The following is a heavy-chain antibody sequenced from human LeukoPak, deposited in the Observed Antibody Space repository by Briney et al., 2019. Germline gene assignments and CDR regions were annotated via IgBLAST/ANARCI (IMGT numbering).Heavy chain of an antibody. D-gene: IGHD2-2*02. CDR2: IKQDGSEK. V-gene: IGHV3-7*01. CDR1: GFTFSSYL. Sequence: GGSLRLSCAASGFTFSSYLMSWVRQAPGKGLEWVANIKQDGSEKYYVDSVKGRFTISRDNAKNSLYLQMNSLRAEDTAVYYCARARCSSTSCYTNYYYYMDVWGKGTTVTVSS. J-gene: IGHJ6*03. CDR3: ARARCSSTSCYTNYYYYMDV.